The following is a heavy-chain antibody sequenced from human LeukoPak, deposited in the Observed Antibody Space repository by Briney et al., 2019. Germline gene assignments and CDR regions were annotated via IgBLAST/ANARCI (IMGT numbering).Heavy chain of an antibody. J-gene: IGHJ6*02. CDR3: ARYYGSGSYPLNHYYYYYGMDV. CDR2: ISYEGSNK. V-gene: IGHV3-30-3*01. Sequence: GGSLRLSCAASGFTFSSYAMHGVRQAPGKGREGGGVISYEGSNKYYADSVKGRFTISRDNSKNTLYGKRNRGRGEDTAVYYCARYYGSGSYPLNHYYYYYGMDVWGQGTAVTVSS. D-gene: IGHD3-10*01. CDR1: GFTFSSYA.